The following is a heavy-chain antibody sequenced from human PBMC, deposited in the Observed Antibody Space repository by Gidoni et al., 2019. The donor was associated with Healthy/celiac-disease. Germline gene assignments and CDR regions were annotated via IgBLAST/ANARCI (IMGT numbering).Heavy chain of an antibody. V-gene: IGHV3-20*01. Sequence: EVQLVESGGGVVRPGGSLRLSCAASGFTFDDYGMSWVRQAPGKGLEWGSGINWNGGSTGYADSVKGRFTISRDNAKNSLYLQMNSLRAEDTALYHCARWQKGSYWHWFDPWGQGTLVTVSS. CDR3: ARWQKGSYWHWFDP. CDR1: GFTFDDYG. CDR2: INWNGGST. J-gene: IGHJ5*02. D-gene: IGHD3-10*01.